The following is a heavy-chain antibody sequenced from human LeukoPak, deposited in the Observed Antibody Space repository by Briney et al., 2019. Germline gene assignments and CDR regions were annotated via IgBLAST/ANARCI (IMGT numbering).Heavy chain of an antibody. CDR1: GFSISSHS. CDR3: ATTGIFGVAKGY. D-gene: IGHD3-3*01. J-gene: IGHJ4*02. CDR2: ISSSGESV. Sequence: PGGSLRLPCVASGFSISSHSLMWVRQPQGKGLEWVSQISSSGESVNYADAVKGRFIISRDNAKKSLSLQMDSLRIEDTAVYYCATTGIFGVAKGYWGQGTLVTVSS. V-gene: IGHV3-48*01.